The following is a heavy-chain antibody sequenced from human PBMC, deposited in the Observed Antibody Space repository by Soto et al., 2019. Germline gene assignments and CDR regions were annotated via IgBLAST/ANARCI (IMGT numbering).Heavy chain of an antibody. CDR1: GFTFSSYA. J-gene: IGHJ5*02. CDR3: AKDSYYYYGSGEGFDP. V-gene: IGHV3-23*01. Sequence: GGSLRLSCAASGFTFSSYAMSWVRQAPGKGLEWVSAISGSGGSTYYADSVKGRFTISRDNSKNTLYLQMNSLRAEDTAVYYCAKDSYYYYGSGEGFDPWGQGTLVTVSS. D-gene: IGHD3-10*01. CDR2: ISGSGGST.